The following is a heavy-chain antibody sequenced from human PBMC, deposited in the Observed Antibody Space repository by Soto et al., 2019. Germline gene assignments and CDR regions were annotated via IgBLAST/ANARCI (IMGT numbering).Heavy chain of an antibody. D-gene: IGHD6-19*01. Sequence: ASVKVSCKASGYTFTSYAMHWVRQAPGQRLEWMGWINAGNGNTKYSQKFQGRVTITRDTSASTAYMELSSLRSEDTAVYYCARAGGTVAGPFDYWGQGTLVTVPS. CDR2: INAGNGNT. J-gene: IGHJ4*02. V-gene: IGHV1-3*01. CDR3: ARAGGTVAGPFDY. CDR1: GYTFTSYA.